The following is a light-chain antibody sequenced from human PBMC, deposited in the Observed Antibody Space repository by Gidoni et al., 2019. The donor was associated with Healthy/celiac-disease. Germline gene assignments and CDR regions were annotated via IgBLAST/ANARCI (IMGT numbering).Light chain of an antibody. CDR2: GKH. CDR3: NSRDSSGNHVV. CDR1: SLRSYY. V-gene: IGLV3-19*01. J-gene: IGLJ2*01. Sequence: SSELTQDPAVSVALGQTVRITCQGDSLRSYYASWYQQKPGQAPVLVIYGKHNRPSGIPDRFSGSSSGNTASLTITGAQAEDEADYYCNSRDSSGNHVVFGGGTKLTGL.